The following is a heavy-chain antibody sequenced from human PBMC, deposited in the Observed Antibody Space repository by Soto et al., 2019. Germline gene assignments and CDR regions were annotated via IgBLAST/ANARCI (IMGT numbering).Heavy chain of an antibody. V-gene: IGHV3-30*18. J-gene: IGHJ4*02. Sequence: QVQLVESGGGVVQPGRSLRLSCAASGFTFSSYGMHWVRQAPGKGLEWVGVISYDGSNKYYADAVKGRFTISRDNAKNTLYLQMNSLRAEDTAVYYCAKDYLRYCSSTSCYHGDYWGQGTLVTVSS. D-gene: IGHD2-2*01. CDR2: ISYDGSNK. CDR1: GFTFSSYG. CDR3: AKDYLRYCSSTSCYHGDY.